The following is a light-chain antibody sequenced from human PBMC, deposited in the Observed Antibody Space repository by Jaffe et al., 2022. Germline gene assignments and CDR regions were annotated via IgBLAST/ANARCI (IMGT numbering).Light chain of an antibody. CDR2: NAS. Sequence: AIRMTQSPSSLSASPGDRVTITCRASQYTRTSIAWYQQKPGTGPEVIIYNASTLKAGVPSRFSGSGSGTEFTLTISSLHSDDFVTYFCQQYYEYPMTFGQGTRLEIK. CDR3: QQYYEYPMT. J-gene: IGKJ5*01. CDR1: QYTRTS. V-gene: IGKV1-8*01.